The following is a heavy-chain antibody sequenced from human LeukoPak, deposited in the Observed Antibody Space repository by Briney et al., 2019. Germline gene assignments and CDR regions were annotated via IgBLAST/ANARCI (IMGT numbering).Heavy chain of an antibody. CDR2: IIPIFGTA. V-gene: IGHV1-69*06. D-gene: IGHD4-17*01. CDR3: ARGLGAGDPDFDC. J-gene: IGHJ4*02. CDR1: GGTFSSYA. Sequence: SVKVSCKASGGTFSSYAIRWVRQAPGQGLEWVGGIIPIFGTANYAQKLQGRVTITADKSTSTAYVDLSSLRSEDTAVYYCARGLGAGDPDFDCWGQGTLVTVSS.